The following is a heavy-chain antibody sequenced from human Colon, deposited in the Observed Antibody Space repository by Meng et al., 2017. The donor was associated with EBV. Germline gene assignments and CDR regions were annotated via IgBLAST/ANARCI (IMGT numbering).Heavy chain of an antibody. J-gene: IGHJ4*02. D-gene: IGHD6-19*01. Sequence: QVQLQESGPGLVXPXXXXXLTCTVSGGSISSGGFYWSWIRQHPGKGLEWIGYIYYSGSTYYNPSLRSRVAISIDTSKNQFSLNLRSVTAADTAVYYCARVSSGWDYFDYWGQGTLVTVSS. CDR3: ARVSSGWDYFDY. V-gene: IGHV4-31*03. CDR2: IYYSGST. CDR1: GGSISSGGFY.